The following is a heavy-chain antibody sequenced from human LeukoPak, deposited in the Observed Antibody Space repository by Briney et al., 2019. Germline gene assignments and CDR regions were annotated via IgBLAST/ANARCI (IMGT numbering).Heavy chain of an antibody. J-gene: IGHJ5*02. CDR3: ARDPPVGFGESKNWFDP. D-gene: IGHD3-10*01. Sequence: SETLSLTCTVSGYSITSGYYWGWIRQPPGKGLEWIGTIYHSGSTYYNPSLKSRVTISVDTSKNQFSLKLSSVTAADTAVYYCARDPPVGFGESKNWFDPWGQGTLVTVSP. CDR1: GYSITSGYY. CDR2: IYHSGST. V-gene: IGHV4-38-2*02.